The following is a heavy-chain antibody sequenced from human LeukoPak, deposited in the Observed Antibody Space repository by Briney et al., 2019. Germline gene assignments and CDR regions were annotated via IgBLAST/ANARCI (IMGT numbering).Heavy chain of an antibody. CDR1: GYTFTSYG. J-gene: IGHJ4*02. V-gene: IGHV1-8*03. Sequence: ASVKVSCKASGYTFTSYGINWVRQATGQGLEWMGWMNPNSGNTGYAQKFQGRVTITRNTSISTAYMELSSLRSEDTAVYYCARGSGGYSSGWYYFDYWGQGTLVTVSS. CDR2: MNPNSGNT. CDR3: ARGSGGYSSGWYYFDY. D-gene: IGHD6-19*01.